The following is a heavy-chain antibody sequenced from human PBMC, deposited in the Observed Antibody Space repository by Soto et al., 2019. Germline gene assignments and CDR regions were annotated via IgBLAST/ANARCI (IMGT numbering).Heavy chain of an antibody. CDR2: IDYSGST. CDR1: GGSISSSDYY. V-gene: IGHV4-30-4*01. J-gene: IGHJ4*02. CDR3: ARELTGYRYGPGEVY. D-gene: IGHD5-18*01. Sequence: SETLSLTCTVSGGSISSSDYYWTWIRQPPGKGLEWIGYIDYSGSTYYSPSLKSRVIISVDTSKKQFYLTLTSMTAADTAVYYCARELTGYRYGPGEVYWGQGTLVTVSS.